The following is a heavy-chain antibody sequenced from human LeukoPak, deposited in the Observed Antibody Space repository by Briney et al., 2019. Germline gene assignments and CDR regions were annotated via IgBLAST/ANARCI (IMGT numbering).Heavy chain of an antibody. Sequence: SETLSLTCAVYGGSFSGYYWSWIRQPPGKGLEWIGYIYYSGSTNYNPSLKSRVTISVDTSKNQFSLKLSSVTAADTAVYYCAREVRGYIDYWGQGTLVTVSS. V-gene: IGHV4-59*01. CDR2: IYYSGST. CDR3: AREVRGYIDY. D-gene: IGHD5-18*01. J-gene: IGHJ4*02. CDR1: GGSFSGYY.